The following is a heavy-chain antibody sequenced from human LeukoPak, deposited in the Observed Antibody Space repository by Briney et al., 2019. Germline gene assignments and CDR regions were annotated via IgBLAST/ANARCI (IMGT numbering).Heavy chain of an antibody. CDR1: GGSISSSSYY. Sequence: SETLYLTCTVSGGSISSSSYYWGWTRQPPGKGLEWIGSIYYSVSTYYNPSLKSRVTISVDSSKNQFSLKLSSVTAADTAVYYCARPVPYDFWYWFDPWGQGTLVTVSS. CDR2: IYYSVST. J-gene: IGHJ5*02. D-gene: IGHD3-3*01. CDR3: ARPVPYDFWYWFDP. V-gene: IGHV4-39*01.